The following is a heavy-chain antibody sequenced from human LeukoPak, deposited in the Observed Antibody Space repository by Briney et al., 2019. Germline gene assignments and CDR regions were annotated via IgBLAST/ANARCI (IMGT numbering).Heavy chain of an antibody. J-gene: IGHJ4*02. V-gene: IGHV3-23*01. CDR3: AKKTSYHFDY. CDR1: GFTFSNSG. CDR2: IITGDTT. Sequence: GGTLRLSCAASGFTFSNSGMIWVRQAPGKGLEWVSAIITGDTTYYADSVKGRFTISRDNFKNTLFLQMSSLRAEDTAIYYCAKKTSYHFDYWGQGTLVTVSS. D-gene: IGHD2-2*01.